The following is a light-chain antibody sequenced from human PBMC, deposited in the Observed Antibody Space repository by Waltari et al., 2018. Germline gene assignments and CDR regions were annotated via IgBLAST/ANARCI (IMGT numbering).Light chain of an antibody. CDR2: DTS. V-gene: IGKV1D-12*01. J-gene: IGKJ2*01. CDR3: QQYYSIPYT. CDR1: QDISRY. Sequence: DIQMTQSPSSVSASLGDRVTITCRASQDISRYLAWYQQTPGRSPKLLIFDTSSLQSGVPSRFSGSGSGTDFTLTISSLQAEDVAVYYCQQYYSIPYTFGPGTKLEIK.